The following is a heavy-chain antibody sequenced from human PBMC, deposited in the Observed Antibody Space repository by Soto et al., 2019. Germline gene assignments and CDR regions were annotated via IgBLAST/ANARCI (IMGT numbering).Heavy chain of an antibody. CDR2: INPGVGSTSSA. J-gene: IGHJ4*02. CDR1: GYTFTSYY. Sequence: ASVKVSCKASGYTFTSYYMHWVRQAPGQGLEWMGIINPGVGSTSSASYAQKFQGRVTMTRDTSTSTVYMELSSLTSEDTAVYYCARQHLDVPVASAIDYWGQGTLVTVSS. D-gene: IGHD6-19*01. V-gene: IGHV1-46*03. CDR3: ARQHLDVPVASAIDY.